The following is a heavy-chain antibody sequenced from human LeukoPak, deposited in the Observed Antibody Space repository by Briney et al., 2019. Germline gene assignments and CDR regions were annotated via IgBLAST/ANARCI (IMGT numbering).Heavy chain of an antibody. CDR2: IYPGDSDT. Sequence: GESLKISCKGSGCSFTSYWIGWVRQMPGKGLEWMGIIYPGDSDTRYSPSFQGQVTVSADKSISTAYLQWSSLKASDTAMYYCARGEVVTAMAFDIWGQGTMVTVSS. CDR1: GCSFTSYW. V-gene: IGHV5-51*01. CDR3: ARGEVVTAMAFDI. J-gene: IGHJ3*02. D-gene: IGHD2-21*02.